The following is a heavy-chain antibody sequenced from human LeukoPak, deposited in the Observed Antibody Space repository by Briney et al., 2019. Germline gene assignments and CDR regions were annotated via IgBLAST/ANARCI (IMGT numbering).Heavy chain of an antibody. D-gene: IGHD1-26*01. CDR1: GGSISSSSYY. Sequence: PSETLSLTCAVSGGSISSSSYYWGWLRQPPGKGLEWIGSMFYSGSTYYNPSLKSRVTISVDTSKNQFSLKLSSVTAADTAVYYCARVRWERPRRPDAFDIWGQGTMVTVSS. CDR3: ARVRWERPRRPDAFDI. CDR2: MFYSGST. J-gene: IGHJ3*02. V-gene: IGHV4-39*07.